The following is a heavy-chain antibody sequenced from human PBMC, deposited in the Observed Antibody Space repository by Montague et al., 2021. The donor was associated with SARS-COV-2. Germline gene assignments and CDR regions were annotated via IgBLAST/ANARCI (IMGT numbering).Heavy chain of an antibody. V-gene: IGHV4-39*02. CDR3: AREDAGDWHFDL. D-gene: IGHD1-1*01. J-gene: IGHJ2*01. Sequence: SETLSLTCTVSGGSISSSSYYWGWIRQPPGKGPEWIGSIYYSGTTFYNPSLRSRVTMSVDTSKNQFSLRLSSVTAADTAVFYCAREDAGDWHFDLWGRGTLVTVSS. CDR1: GGSISSSSYY. CDR2: IYYSGTT.